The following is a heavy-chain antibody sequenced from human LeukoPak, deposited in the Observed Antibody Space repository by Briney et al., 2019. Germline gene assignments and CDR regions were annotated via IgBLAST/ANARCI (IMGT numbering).Heavy chain of an antibody. CDR1: GFTFGKYW. CDR2: IKLDGSEK. V-gene: IGHV3-7*01. J-gene: IGHJ4*02. CDR3: ARDPRGYCGGDCCPYY. D-gene: IGHD2-21*02. Sequence: GGSLRLSCVASGFTFGKYWMSWVRQAPGKGLEWVANIKLDGSEKNYVDSVKGRFTISRDTSKNTLYLQMNSLRPGDTAVYYCARDPRGYCGGDCCPYYWGQGTLVTVSS.